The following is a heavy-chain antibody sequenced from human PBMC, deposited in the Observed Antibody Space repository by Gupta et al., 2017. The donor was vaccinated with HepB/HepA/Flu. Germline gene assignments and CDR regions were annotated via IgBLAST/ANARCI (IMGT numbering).Heavy chain of an antibody. CDR2: ILPSNGAT. J-gene: IGHJ4*02. V-gene: IGHV1-2*02. CDR1: GFTFTGYY. D-gene: IGHD1-1*01. Sequence: QVQVVQSGAELKKPGASVMVSCKASGFTFTGYYFHWVRQAPGEGLEWMGWILPSNGATKYAQKFQGRVTMTRDTAITTVYMELKRLTSDDTAMYYCARAYNWNDVPGDYWGQGTRVSGSS. CDR3: ARAYNWNDVPGDY.